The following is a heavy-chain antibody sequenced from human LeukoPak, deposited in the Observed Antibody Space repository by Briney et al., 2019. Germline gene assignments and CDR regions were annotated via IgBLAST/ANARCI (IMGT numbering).Heavy chain of an antibody. J-gene: IGHJ4*02. CDR2: IYPGDSDT. CDR3: ARLLSGYSNAWYDY. V-gene: IGHV5-51*01. Sequence: PGESLKISCEASGYSFTSYWIGWVRQMPGKGLEWMGIIYPGDSDTRYNASFQGQVTISADKSISTAYLQWSSLKASDTAMYYCARLLSGYSNAWYDYWGQGTLVTVSS. CDR1: GYSFTSYW. D-gene: IGHD6-19*01.